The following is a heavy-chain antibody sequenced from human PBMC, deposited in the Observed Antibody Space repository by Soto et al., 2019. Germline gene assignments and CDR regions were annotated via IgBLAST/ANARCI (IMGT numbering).Heavy chain of an antibody. V-gene: IGHV1-69*06. CDR3: ARDEYYDFWSGTEFDY. J-gene: IGHJ4*02. D-gene: IGHD3-3*01. CDR1: GGTFSSYA. CDR2: IIPIFGTA. Sequence: QVQLVQSGAEVKKPWSSVKVSCKASGGTFSSYAISWVRQAPGQGLEWMGGIIPIFGTANYAQKFQGRVTINADKSTSTAYMELSSLRSEDTAVYYCARDEYYDFWSGTEFDYWGQGTLVTVSS.